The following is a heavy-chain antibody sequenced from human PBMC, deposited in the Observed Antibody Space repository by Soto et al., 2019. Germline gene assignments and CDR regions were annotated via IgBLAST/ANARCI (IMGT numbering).Heavy chain of an antibody. CDR1: GFIFSISA. D-gene: IGHD5-18*01. CDR2: LSAGGTAT. CDR3: ARAVGGSSYAYLPAD. J-gene: IGHJ4*01. Sequence: EVQLLASGGGLVQPGGYLSLSFAASGFIFSISAMTWVRQAPGKGLEWVSGLSAGGTATYYADSVKGRFTISRDNSKNTLYLQVNSLRVEDTALYHCARAVGGSSYAYLPADWGHGTLVTVSS. V-gene: IGHV3-23*01.